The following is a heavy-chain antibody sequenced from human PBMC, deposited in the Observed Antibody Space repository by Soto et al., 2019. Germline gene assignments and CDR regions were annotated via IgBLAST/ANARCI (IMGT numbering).Heavy chain of an antibody. J-gene: IGHJ4*02. CDR1: GYSFTSYA. V-gene: IGHV1-18*01. CDR2: ISAYNGNT. CDR3: VVAAQPYYFDY. Sequence: QVQLVQSGAEVKKPGASVKVSFKASGYSFTSYAISWVRKAPGQGLEWMGWISAYNGNTNYAQKLQGRVTMTTDTSTSTAYMELRSLRSDDTAVYYCVVAAQPYYFDYWGQGTLVTVSS. D-gene: IGHD2-15*01.